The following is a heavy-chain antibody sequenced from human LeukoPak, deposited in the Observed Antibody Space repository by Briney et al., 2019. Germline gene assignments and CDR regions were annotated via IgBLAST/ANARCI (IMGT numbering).Heavy chain of an antibody. J-gene: IGHJ6*03. Sequence: GRSLRLSCAASGFTFSSYGMNWVRQAPGKGLEWVANIRYDGSNKYYADSVKGRFTISRDNSKNTLYLQMNSLRAEDTAVYYCAKDATIFGVVRLGYMDVWGKGTTVTVSS. CDR3: AKDATIFGVVRLGYMDV. D-gene: IGHD3-3*01. CDR2: IRYDGSNK. CDR1: GFTFSSYG. V-gene: IGHV3-30*02.